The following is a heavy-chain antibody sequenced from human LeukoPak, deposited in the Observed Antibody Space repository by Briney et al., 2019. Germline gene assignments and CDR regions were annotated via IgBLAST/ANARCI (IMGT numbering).Heavy chain of an antibody. CDR3: TNYDSSDAFDI. D-gene: IGHD3-16*01. J-gene: IGHJ3*02. V-gene: IGHV3-15*01. Sequence: GGSLRLSCAASGFTFSNAWMSWVRQAPGKGLEWVGRIKSKTDGGTTDYAAPVKGRFTISRDDSKNTLYLQMKSLKPEDTAVYYCTNYDSSDAFDIWGQGTMVTVSS. CDR2: IKSKTDGGTT. CDR1: GFTFSNAW.